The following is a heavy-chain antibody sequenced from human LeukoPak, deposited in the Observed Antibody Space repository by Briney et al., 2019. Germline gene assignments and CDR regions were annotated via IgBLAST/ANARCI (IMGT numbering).Heavy chain of an antibody. CDR3: AKSQYSRDGGFDY. CDR1: GFTFSNYG. D-gene: IGHD2-15*01. CDR2: ISYDGSNK. J-gene: IGHJ4*02. Sequence: GGSLRLSWAASGFTFSNYGIHWVRQAPDKGLEWVAVISYDGSNKYCADSVKGRFTISRDNSKNTLYLQMNSLRAEDTAVYYCAKSQYSRDGGFDYWGQGTLVTVSS. V-gene: IGHV3-30*18.